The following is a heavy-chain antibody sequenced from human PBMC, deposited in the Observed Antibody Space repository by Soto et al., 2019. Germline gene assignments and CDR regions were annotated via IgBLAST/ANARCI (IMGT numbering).Heavy chain of an antibody. CDR1: GFTFSNYG. J-gene: IGHJ4*02. Sequence: QVQLAESGGGVVQPGRSLRLSCAATGFTFSNYGMHWVRQAPGKGLEWVAVILKDGSDQKYADSKKGQFTSSRDNSENTLYLHMNSLRAEDTAVYYCARDDDYPDNVFDCWGQGTLVTVSS. CDR3: ARDDDYPDNVFDC. V-gene: IGHV3-33*01. CDR2: ILKDGSDQ. D-gene: IGHD4-17*01.